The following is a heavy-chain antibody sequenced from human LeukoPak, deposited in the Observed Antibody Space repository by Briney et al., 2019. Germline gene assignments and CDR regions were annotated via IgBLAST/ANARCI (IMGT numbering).Heavy chain of an antibody. J-gene: IGHJ1*01. CDR1: GGSFSGFY. Sequence: SETLSLTCAVYGGSFSGFYWSWIRQPPGKGLEWIGDINHSGGTNYIPSLKSRVTISVDTSKNQFSLKLSSVTAADTAVYYCARRYGDHEYFQHWGQGTLVTVSS. CDR2: INHSGGT. CDR3: ARRYGDHEYFQH. V-gene: IGHV4-34*01. D-gene: IGHD4-17*01.